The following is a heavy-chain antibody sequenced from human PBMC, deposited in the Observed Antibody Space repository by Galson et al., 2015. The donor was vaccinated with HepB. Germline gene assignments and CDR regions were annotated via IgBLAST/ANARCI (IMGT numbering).Heavy chain of an antibody. CDR2: INAGNGNT. CDR1: GYTFTSYA. J-gene: IGHJ1*01. Sequence: SVKVSCKASGYTFTSYAMHWVRQAPGQRLEWMGWINAGNGNTKYSQKFQGRVTITRDTSASTAYMELSSLRSEDTAVYYCARSGQWLVRGYFQHWGQGTLVTVSS. CDR3: ARSGQWLVRGYFQH. D-gene: IGHD6-19*01. V-gene: IGHV1-3*01.